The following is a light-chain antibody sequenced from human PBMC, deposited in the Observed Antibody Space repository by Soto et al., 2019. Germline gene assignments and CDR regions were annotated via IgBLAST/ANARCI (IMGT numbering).Light chain of an antibody. CDR1: QSVSSTY. V-gene: IGKV3-20*01. CDR3: QQYGRSPGLFT. CDR2: DAS. Sequence: EIVLTQSPGTLSLSPGARATLSCGASQSVSSTYLAWYQQKPGPAPRLLLYDASTRATGIPDRFSGSGSGTDFTLTISILEPEDFAVYYCQQYGRSPGLFTFGPGTKVDI. J-gene: IGKJ3*01.